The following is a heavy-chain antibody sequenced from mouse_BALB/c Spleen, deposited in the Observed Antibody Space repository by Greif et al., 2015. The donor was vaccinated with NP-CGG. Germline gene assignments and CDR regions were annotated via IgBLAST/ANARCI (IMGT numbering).Heavy chain of an antibody. CDR1: GFTFSSYG. D-gene: IGHD2-3*01. CDR2: INSNGGST. CDR3: ARDGGYDGYYVGY. V-gene: IGHV5-6-3*01. Sequence: EVQRVESGGGLVQPGGSLKLSCAASGFTFSSYGMSWVRQTPDKRLELVATINSNGGSTYYPDSVKGRFTISRDNAKNTLYLQMSSLKSEDTAMYYCARDGGYDGYYVGYWGQGTTLTVSS. J-gene: IGHJ2*01.